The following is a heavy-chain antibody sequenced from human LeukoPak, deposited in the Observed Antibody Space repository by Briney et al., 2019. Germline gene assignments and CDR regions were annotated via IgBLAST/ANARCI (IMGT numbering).Heavy chain of an antibody. CDR2: IIPIFGTA. J-gene: IGHJ5*02. CDR3: ARVGGYPNWFDP. D-gene: IGHD3-22*01. Sequence: GASVKVSCKASGGTFSSYAISWVRQAPGQGLEWMGGIIPIFGTANYAQKFQGRVTITADESTSTAYMGRSSLRSEDTAVHYCARVGGYPNWFDPWGQGTLVTVSS. CDR1: GGTFSSYA. V-gene: IGHV1-69*13.